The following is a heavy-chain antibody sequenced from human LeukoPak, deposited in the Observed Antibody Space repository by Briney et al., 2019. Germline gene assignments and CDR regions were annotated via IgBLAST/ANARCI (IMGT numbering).Heavy chain of an antibody. J-gene: IGHJ4*02. CDR3: AKDHDVTTGFYFDY. Sequence: HPGGSLRLSCAASGFTLSNYWMSWVRQAPGKGLEWVSAISGSGGSTYYADSVKGRFTISRDNSKNTLYLQMNSLRAEDTAVYYCAKDHDVTTGFYFDYWGQGTLVTVSS. CDR2: ISGSGGST. V-gene: IGHV3-23*01. D-gene: IGHD4-17*01. CDR1: GFTLSNYW.